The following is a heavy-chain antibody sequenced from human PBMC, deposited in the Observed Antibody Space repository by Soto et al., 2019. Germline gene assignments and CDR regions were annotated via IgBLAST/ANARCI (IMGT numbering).Heavy chain of an antibody. CDR1: GYTFTSYG. V-gene: IGHV1-18*01. Sequence: ASVKVSCKASGYTFTSYGISWVRQAPGQGLEWMGWISAYNGNTNYAQKLQGRVTMTSDTSTSTAYMELRSLRSDDTAVYYCARDLPLPEEAAAGSRSGGIRYYGMDVWGQGTTVTVSS. CDR2: ISAYNGNT. D-gene: IGHD6-13*01. J-gene: IGHJ6*02. CDR3: ARDLPLPEEAAAGSRSGGIRYYGMDV.